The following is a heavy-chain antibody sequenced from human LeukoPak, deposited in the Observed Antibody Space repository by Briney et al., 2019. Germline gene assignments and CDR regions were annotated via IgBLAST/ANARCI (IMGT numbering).Heavy chain of an antibody. CDR2: MKADGSGK. J-gene: IGHJ4*02. V-gene: IGHV3-7*03. CDR3: ARGDFDY. Sequence: GGSLRLFCAASGFTSSTYWMSWVRQAPGKGLEWVANMKADGSGKYYVDSVKGRFTISRDNAKNSLYLEMNSLRAEDTAVYYCARGDFDYWGQGILVTVSS. CDR1: GFTSSTYW.